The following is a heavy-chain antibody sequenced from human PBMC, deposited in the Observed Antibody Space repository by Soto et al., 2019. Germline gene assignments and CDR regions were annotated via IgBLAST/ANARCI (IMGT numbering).Heavy chain of an antibody. J-gene: IGHJ4*02. CDR3: ARGQRQLAAFDY. D-gene: IGHD6-6*01. CDR2: INHSGST. V-gene: IGHV4-34*01. Sequence: AETLSLTCAVYGGSFSGYYWSWVRQPPGKGLEWIGEINHSGSTNYNPSLKSRVTISVDTSKNQFSLKLSSVTAADTAVYYCARGQRQLAAFDYWGQGTLVTVSS. CDR1: GGSFSGYY.